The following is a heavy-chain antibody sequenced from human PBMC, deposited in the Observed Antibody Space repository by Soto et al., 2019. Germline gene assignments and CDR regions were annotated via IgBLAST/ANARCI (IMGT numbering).Heavy chain of an antibody. CDR2: ISGSGGNST. J-gene: IGHJ4*02. CDR3: AKGGGSCCFDC. V-gene: IGHV3-23*01. CDR1: GFTFSTYA. Sequence: EVQLLESGGGLVQPGGSLRLSCAASGFTFSTYAMSWVRQAPGKGLEWVSDISGSGGNSTFYGDSVKGRFTISRDNSKNTLYLEMSSLGAEDTAVYYCAKGGGSCCFDCWGQGTLVTVSS. D-gene: IGHD2-15*01.